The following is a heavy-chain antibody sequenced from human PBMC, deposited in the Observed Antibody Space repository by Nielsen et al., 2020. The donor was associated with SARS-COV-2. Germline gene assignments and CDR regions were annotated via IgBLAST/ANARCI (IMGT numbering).Heavy chain of an antibody. D-gene: IGHD2-15*01. Sequence: GESLKISCKGSGYSFTSYWISWVRQMPGKGLEWMGRIDPSDSYTNYSPSFQGHVTISVDKSISTAYLQWSSLKASDTAMYYCARHSVWGSYCSGGSCYDGMDVWGQGTTVTVSS. CDR2: IDPSDSYT. J-gene: IGHJ6*02. CDR3: ARHSVWGSYCSGGSCYDGMDV. CDR1: GYSFTSYW. V-gene: IGHV5-10-1*01.